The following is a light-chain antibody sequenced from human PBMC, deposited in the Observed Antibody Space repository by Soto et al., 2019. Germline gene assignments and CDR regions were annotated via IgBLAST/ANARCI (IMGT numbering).Light chain of an antibody. CDR1: QSVSSY. V-gene: IGKV3-11*01. CDR2: DAS. CDR3: QQYSSIPIT. J-gene: IGKJ5*01. Sequence: ETVLTQSPATLSLSPGERATLSCRTSQSVSSYLAWYQQKPGQAPRLLIYDASNRATGIPARFSGSGSGTDFTLTISSLQPEDVAVYYCQQYSSIPITFGQGTRLEIK.